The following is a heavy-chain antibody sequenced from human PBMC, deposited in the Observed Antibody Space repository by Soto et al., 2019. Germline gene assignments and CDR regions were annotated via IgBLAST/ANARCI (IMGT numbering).Heavy chain of an antibody. Sequence: EVQLLESGGGLVQPGGSLRLSCAASGFTFRSYAMSWVRQAPGKGLEWVSAISGSGGSTYYADSVKGRFTISRDNSKNTLYLQMNSLRAEDTAVYYCAKDMVAATYYYYYGMDVWGQGTTVTVSS. CDR3: AKDMVAATYYYYYGMDV. CDR2: ISGSGGST. CDR1: GFTFRSYA. J-gene: IGHJ6*02. V-gene: IGHV3-23*01. D-gene: IGHD2-15*01.